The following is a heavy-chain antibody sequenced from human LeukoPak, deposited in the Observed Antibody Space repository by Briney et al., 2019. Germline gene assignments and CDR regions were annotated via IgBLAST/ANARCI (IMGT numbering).Heavy chain of an antibody. D-gene: IGHD6-19*01. CDR2: ISYDGGNK. J-gene: IGHJ5*02. CDR1: GFTFGSHT. Sequence: QAGGSLRLSCAASGFTFGSHTMHWVRQAPGKGLEWVAVISYDGGNKYYTDSVKGRFTISRDNSKNTLYLQMNSLRVDDTAVYYCARAYNSGWSLPFDPWGQGTLVTVSS. CDR3: ARAYNSGWSLPFDP. V-gene: IGHV3-30-3*01.